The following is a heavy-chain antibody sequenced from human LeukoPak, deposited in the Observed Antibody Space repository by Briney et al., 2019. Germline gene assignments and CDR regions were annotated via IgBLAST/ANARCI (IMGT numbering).Heavy chain of an antibody. CDR2: IYHTGDT. Sequence: SPSETLSLTCTVSGGSISSYYWSWIRQPPGKGPEWIGYIYHTGDTYYNPSLKSRATISVDTAKNQFSLRLSFVTATDTAVYFCAGDQGDYGDYGWFDPWGQGTQVTVSS. V-gene: IGHV4-59*06. D-gene: IGHD4-17*01. CDR1: GGSISSYY. CDR3: AGDQGDYGDYGWFDP. J-gene: IGHJ5*02.